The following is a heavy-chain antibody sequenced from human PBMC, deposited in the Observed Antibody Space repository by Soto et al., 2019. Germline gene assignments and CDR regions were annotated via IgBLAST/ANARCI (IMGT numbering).Heavy chain of an antibody. CDR3: AKSPSSGPGGCFDP. CDR2: ISVRGSST. J-gene: IGHJ5*02. CDR1: GFTFNNFA. V-gene: IGHV3-23*01. Sequence: SGGSLRLSCATSGFTFNNFAMSWVRQAPGKGLEWVSTISVRGSSTYYADSVKGRFTISRDDFRNTLYLQMKSLSAEDTALYYCAKSPSSGPGGCFDPWGQGTLVTVSS. D-gene: IGHD3-16*01.